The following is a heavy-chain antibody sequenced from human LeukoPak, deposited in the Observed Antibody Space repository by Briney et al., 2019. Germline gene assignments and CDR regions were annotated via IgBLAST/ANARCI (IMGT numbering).Heavy chain of an antibody. CDR1: GFTFSRYW. J-gene: IGHJ4*02. D-gene: IGHD6-19*01. CDR2: ISGDGGST. Sequence: GGSLRLSCAASGFTFSRYWIHWVRQAPGKGLEWVSLISGDGGSTFYAGSVRGRFTISRDNTRKSLSLQMSSLRSEDTALYYCARESETSGWYDYWGQGTLVTVSS. CDR3: ARESETSGWYDY. V-gene: IGHV3-43*02.